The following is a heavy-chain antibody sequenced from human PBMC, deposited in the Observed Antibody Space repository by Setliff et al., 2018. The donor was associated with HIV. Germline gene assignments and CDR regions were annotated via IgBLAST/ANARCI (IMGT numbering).Heavy chain of an antibody. D-gene: IGHD6-19*01. CDR1: GFTFSSYW. Sequence: PGGSLRLSCAASGFTFSSYWMSWVRLAPGKGLEWVANISPDESERYSVDSVRGRFTVSRDNAKSSLYLQMSGLKIEDMAVYYCAKDGSGWSQHWGQGTRVTVSS. CDR2: ISPDESER. V-gene: IGHV3-7*01. CDR3: AKDGSGWSQH. J-gene: IGHJ1*01.